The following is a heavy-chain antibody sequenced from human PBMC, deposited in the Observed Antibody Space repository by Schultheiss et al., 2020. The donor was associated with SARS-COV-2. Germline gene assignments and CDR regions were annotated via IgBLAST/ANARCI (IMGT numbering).Heavy chain of an antibody. V-gene: IGHV4-39*07. J-gene: IGHJ5*02. CDR3: ARDRQSWFDP. CDR1: GGSISSSSYY. CDR2: IYHSGST. Sequence: SETLSLTCTVSGGSISSSSYYWGWIRQPPGKGLEWIGSIYHSGSTYYNPSLKSRVTISVDTSKNQFSLKLSSVTAADTAVYYCARDRQSWFDPWGQGTLVTVSS. D-gene: IGHD5-24*01.